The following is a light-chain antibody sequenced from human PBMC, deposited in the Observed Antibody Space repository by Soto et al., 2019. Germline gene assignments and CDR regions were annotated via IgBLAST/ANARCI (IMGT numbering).Light chain of an antibody. CDR1: QSVLSSSKNKNY. Sequence: DIVMTQSPDSLAVSLGERATINCKSSQSVLSSSKNKNYLAWYQQKPGQPPKLLIYWASTRESGVPDRFSGSGSWTDFTLTISSLQAEDVAVYYCQQYYSSPLTFGGGTKVEIK. CDR3: QQYYSSPLT. J-gene: IGKJ4*01. CDR2: WAS. V-gene: IGKV4-1*01.